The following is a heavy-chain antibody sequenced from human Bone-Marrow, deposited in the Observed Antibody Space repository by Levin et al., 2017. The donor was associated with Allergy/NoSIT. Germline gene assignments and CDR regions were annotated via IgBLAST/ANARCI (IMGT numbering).Heavy chain of an antibody. Sequence: GESLKISCAASGFTVSSHYMSWVRQAPGRGLEWVSVIRSVGTTYHADSVKGRFTISRDNSKNTLYLQMNSLRAEDTAVYYCAKEGVRSSGWNDALDIWGQGTMVTVSS. V-gene: IGHV3-66*01. CDR1: GFTVSSHY. CDR2: IRSVGTT. D-gene: IGHD6-19*01. J-gene: IGHJ3*02. CDR3: AKEGVRSSGWNDALDI.